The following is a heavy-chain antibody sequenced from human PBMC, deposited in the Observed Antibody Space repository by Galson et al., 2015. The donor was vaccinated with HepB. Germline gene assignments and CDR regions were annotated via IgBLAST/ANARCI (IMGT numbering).Heavy chain of an antibody. CDR1: GFTFSSYV. D-gene: IGHD3-16*01. Sequence: SLRLSCAASGFTFSSYVVTWVRQAPGKGLEWVSSISSSGGYTYYADSVKGRFTISRDNAKNSLYLQMNSLRAEDTAVYYCARDMMASSLDAFDIWGQGTMVTVSS. CDR2: ISSSGGYT. V-gene: IGHV3-21*01. CDR3: ARDMMASSLDAFDI. J-gene: IGHJ3*02.